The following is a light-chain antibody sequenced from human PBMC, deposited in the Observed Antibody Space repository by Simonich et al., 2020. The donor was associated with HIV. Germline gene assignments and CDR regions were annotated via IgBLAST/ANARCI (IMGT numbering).Light chain of an antibody. CDR1: QSVSSN. J-gene: IGKJ1*01. Sequence: EIVMTQSPATLSVSPGKRATLSCRASQSVSSNLAWYQQKPGQAPRLLIYGASTRATGIPARFSGSGSGTEFTLTISTMQSEDFAVYYCQQYANSPRTFGQGTKVEIK. CDR2: GAS. V-gene: IGKV3-15*01. CDR3: QQYANSPRT.